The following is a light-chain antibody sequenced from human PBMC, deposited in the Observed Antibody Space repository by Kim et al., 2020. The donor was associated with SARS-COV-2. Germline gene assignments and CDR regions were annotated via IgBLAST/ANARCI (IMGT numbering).Light chain of an antibody. CDR2: DAS. CDR3: QQRSNWPPRYT. CDR1: QSVSSY. Sequence: SPGERATLACRAGQSVSSYLAWYQQKPGQAPRLLIYDASNRATGIPARFSGSGSGTDFTLTISSLEPEDFAVYYCQQRSNWPPRYTFGQGTKLEI. J-gene: IGKJ2*01. V-gene: IGKV3-11*01.